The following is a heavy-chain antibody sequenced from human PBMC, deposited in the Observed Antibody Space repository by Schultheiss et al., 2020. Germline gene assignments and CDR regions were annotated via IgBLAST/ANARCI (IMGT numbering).Heavy chain of an antibody. Sequence: SETLSLTCAVYGGSFSGYYWGWIRQPPGKGLEWIGSIYYSGSTYYNPSLKSRVTMSVDKSKNQFSLKLSSVTAADTAVYYCAIAAPLDTVNWFDPWGQGTLVTVSS. J-gene: IGHJ5*02. CDR1: GGSFSGYY. CDR2: IYYSGST. D-gene: IGHD6-6*01. V-gene: IGHV4-34*01. CDR3: AIAAPLDTVNWFDP.